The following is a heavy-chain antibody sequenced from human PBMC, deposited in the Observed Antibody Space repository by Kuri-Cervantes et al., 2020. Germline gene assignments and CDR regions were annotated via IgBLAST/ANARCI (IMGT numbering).Heavy chain of an antibody. CDR2: ISGSGGST. J-gene: IGHJ5*02. Sequence: GGSLRLSCAASGFTVSSNYMSWVRQAPGKGLEWVSAISGSGGSTYYADSVKGRFTISRDNSKNTLYLQMNSLRAEDTAVYYCAKDWKNFTIFGVVIRYPGWFDPWGQGTLVTVSS. D-gene: IGHD3-3*01. CDR1: GFTVSSNY. V-gene: IGHV3-23*01. CDR3: AKDWKNFTIFGVVIRYPGWFDP.